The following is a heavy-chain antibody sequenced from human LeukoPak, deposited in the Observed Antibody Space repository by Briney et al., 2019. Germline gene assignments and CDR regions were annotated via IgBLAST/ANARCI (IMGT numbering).Heavy chain of an antibody. CDR1: GSTFTSYW. Sequence: HGGSLQISCQGSGSTFTSYWIGWVRQLPGKGLEWMGIIYPGDSDTRYSPSFQGHVTISTDKSISTAYLQWSSLKASDTAMYYCARRLDDAFDIWGQGTMVTVSS. J-gene: IGHJ3*02. CDR2: IYPGDSDT. D-gene: IGHD6-6*01. V-gene: IGHV5-51*01. CDR3: ARRLDDAFDI.